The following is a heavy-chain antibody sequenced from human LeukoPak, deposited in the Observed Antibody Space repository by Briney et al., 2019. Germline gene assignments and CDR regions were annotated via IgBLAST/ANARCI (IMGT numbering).Heavy chain of an antibody. V-gene: IGHV3-30*03. CDR3: ARQYGGFDY. D-gene: IGHD4-23*01. CDR2: ISYDGSNK. CDR1: GFTFSSYG. J-gene: IGHJ4*02. Sequence: GGSLRLSCAASGFTFSSYGMHWVRQAPGKGLEWVAVISYDGSNKYYADSVKGRFTISRDNSKNTLYLQMSSLRAEDTAVYYCARQYGGFDYWGQGTLVTVSS.